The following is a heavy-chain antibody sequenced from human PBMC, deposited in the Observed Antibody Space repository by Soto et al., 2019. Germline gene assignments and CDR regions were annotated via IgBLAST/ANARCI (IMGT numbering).Heavy chain of an antibody. CDR3: ARDLDYGDYVSAFDI. J-gene: IGHJ3*02. Sequence: SETLSLTCTVSGDSVSSGYYYWGWIRQPPGKGLERIGSNFYSGSTNYNPSLKSRVTISVDTSKNQFSLKLSSVTAADTAVYYCARDLDYGDYVSAFDIWGQGTMVTVS. V-gene: IGHV4-61*01. D-gene: IGHD4-17*01. CDR1: GDSVSSGYYY. CDR2: NFYSGST.